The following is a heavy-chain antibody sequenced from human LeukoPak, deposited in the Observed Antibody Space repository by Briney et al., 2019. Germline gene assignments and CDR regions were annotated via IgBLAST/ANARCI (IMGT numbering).Heavy chain of an antibody. CDR3: AHTLWSSASCNS. J-gene: IGHJ4*02. CDR1: GFSLSTSGGG. Sequence: SGPTLVNPTQTLTLTCSFSGFSLSTSGGGVGWIRQPPGKALEWLALIYWNDGKRYSPSLKSRLTITKDTSKNQVVPTMTNMDPVDTATYYCAHTLWSSASCNSWGQGTLVTVSS. D-gene: IGHD2-2*01. CDR2: IYWNDGK. V-gene: IGHV2-5*01.